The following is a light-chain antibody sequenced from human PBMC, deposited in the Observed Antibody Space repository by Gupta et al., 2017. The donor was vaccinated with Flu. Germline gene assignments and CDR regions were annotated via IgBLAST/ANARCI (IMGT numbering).Light chain of an antibody. CDR3: QQYNDWPRT. V-gene: IGKV3-15*01. CDR2: GAS. Sequence: PASLSVSPGEGATLSCRASETVYSHLAWYQQKPGQAPRLLIYGASTRATGIPARFSGSESGTEFTLTISSLQSEDFAVYYCQQYNDWPRTFGQGTKVELK. CDR1: ETVYSH. J-gene: IGKJ1*01.